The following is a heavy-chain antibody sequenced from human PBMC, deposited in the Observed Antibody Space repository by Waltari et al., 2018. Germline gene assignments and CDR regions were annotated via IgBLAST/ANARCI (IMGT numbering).Heavy chain of an antibody. Sequence: QVQLVQSGAEVKKPGASVKVSCKASGYTFTGYYMHWVRQAPGQGLEWMGRINPKSGGTNYAQKFQGRVTMTRDTSISTVYMELSRLTSDDTAMYYCARDYCSSISCVFDYWGQGTLVTVSS. CDR3: ARDYCSSISCVFDY. CDR1: GYTFTGYY. D-gene: IGHD2-2*01. V-gene: IGHV1-2*06. J-gene: IGHJ4*02. CDR2: INPKSGGT.